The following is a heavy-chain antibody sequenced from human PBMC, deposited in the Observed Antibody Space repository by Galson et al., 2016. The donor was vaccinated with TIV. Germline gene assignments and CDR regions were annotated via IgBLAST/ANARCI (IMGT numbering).Heavy chain of an antibody. CDR1: GFVFSPYA. CDR3: ASETTFYDGGASGTVGF. D-gene: IGHD2/OR15-2a*01. J-gene: IGHJ4*02. Sequence: SLRLSCAASGFVFSPYALHWVRQAPGKGLEWVALISVDGTKKYYADSVTGRFTVSRDNSRNALYLQMSSLRPDDTAVYYCASETTFYDGGASGTVGFGGQGTLVTVSS. V-gene: IGHV3-30*04. CDR2: ISVDGTKK.